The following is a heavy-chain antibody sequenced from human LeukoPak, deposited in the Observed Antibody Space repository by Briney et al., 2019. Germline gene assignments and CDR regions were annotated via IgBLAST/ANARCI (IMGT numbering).Heavy chain of an antibody. CDR1: GFTFSSYG. D-gene: IGHD3-3*01. V-gene: IGHV3-33*06. Sequence: GGSLRLSCAASGFTFSSYGMHWVRQAPGKGLEWVAVIWYDGSNKYYADSVKGRFTISRDNSKNTLYLQMNSLRAEDTAVYYCAKYLNDFWSGYLFDYWGQGTLVTVSS. J-gene: IGHJ4*02. CDR2: IWYDGSNK. CDR3: AKYLNDFWSGYLFDY.